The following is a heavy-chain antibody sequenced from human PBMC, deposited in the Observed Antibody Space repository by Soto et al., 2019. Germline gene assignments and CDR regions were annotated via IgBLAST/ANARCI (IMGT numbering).Heavy chain of an antibody. J-gene: IGHJ5*02. CDR2: IIPIFGTA. Sequence: QVQLVQSGAELKKPGSSVKVSCKASGGTFSSYAISWVRQAPGQGLEWMGGIIPIFGTANYAQKFQCRVTITADESTSTAYMELSSMRSEDTAVYYCAREVIAAARLSWFDPWGKVTLVTVSS. D-gene: IGHD6-13*01. CDR3: AREVIAAARLSWFDP. CDR1: GGTFSSYA. V-gene: IGHV1-69*01.